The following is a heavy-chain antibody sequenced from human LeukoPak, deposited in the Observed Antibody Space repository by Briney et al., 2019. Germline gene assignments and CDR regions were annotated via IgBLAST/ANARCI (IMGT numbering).Heavy chain of an antibody. J-gene: IGHJ4*02. CDR3: ARRAGAYSHPYDY. CDR2: ISSSGSTI. D-gene: IGHD4/OR15-4a*01. V-gene: IGHV3-48*03. CDR1: GFSFSSYE. Sequence: GGSLRLSCTASGFSFSSYEMNWVRQAPGKGLEWVSYISSSGSTIYYADSVKGRFTISRDNAKNSLYLQMNSLRAEDTAVYYCARRAGAYSHPYDYWGQGTLVTVSS.